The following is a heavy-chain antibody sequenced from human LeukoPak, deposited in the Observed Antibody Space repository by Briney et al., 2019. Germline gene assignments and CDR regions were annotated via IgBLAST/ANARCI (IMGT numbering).Heavy chain of an antibody. D-gene: IGHD3-22*01. J-gene: IGHJ4*02. CDR2: ISSGGST. CDR3: ARDQPSRDYYDTSGFYPLGY. V-gene: IGHV3-66*01. CDR1: GLTVSGNY. Sequence: GGSLRLSCAASGLTVSGNYMSWVRQAPGRGLEWVSLISSGGSTYYADSVKGRFAISRDNSKNTLHLQMNSLRAEDTAVYYCARDQPSRDYYDTSGFYPLGYWGQGTLVTVSS.